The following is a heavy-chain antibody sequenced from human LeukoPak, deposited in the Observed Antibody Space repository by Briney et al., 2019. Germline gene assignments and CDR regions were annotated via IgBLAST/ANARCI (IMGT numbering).Heavy chain of an antibody. CDR1: GFTFDDYA. CDR3: ARDLMWLVDF. Sequence: GRSLRLSCAASGFTFDDYAMHWVRQAPGKGLEWVSGISWNSGSIGYADSVKGRFTASRDNSRNTAFLEMNSLRPEDTALYYCARDLMWLVDFWGRGTLLTVSS. J-gene: IGHJ4*02. D-gene: IGHD6-19*01. CDR2: ISWNSGSI. V-gene: IGHV3-9*01.